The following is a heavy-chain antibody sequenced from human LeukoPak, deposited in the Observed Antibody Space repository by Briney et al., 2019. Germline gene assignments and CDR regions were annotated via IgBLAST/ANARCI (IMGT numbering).Heavy chain of an antibody. CDR2: INHSGST. CDR3: AGGLMADY. V-gene: IGHV4-34*01. Sequence: TSETLSLTCAVYGGSFSGYYWSWIRQPPGKGLEWIGEINHSGSTNYNPSLKSRVTISVDTSKNQFSLKLSSVTAADTAVYYCAGGLMADYWGQGTLVTVSS. CDR1: GGSFSGYY. D-gene: IGHD5-24*01. J-gene: IGHJ4*02.